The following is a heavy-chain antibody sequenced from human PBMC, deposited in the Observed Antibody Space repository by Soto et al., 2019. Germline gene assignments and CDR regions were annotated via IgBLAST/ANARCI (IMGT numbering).Heavy chain of an antibody. CDR3: ARVVSVFWSGYDVDYYYYYMDV. CDR1: GGSISSYY. J-gene: IGHJ6*03. Sequence: SETLSLTCTVSGGSISSYYWSWIRQPPGKGLEWIGYIYYSGSTNYNPSLKRRVTISVDTSKNQFSLKLSSVTAADTAVYYCARVVSVFWSGYDVDYYYYYMDVWGKGTTVTVS. D-gene: IGHD3-3*01. V-gene: IGHV4-59*01. CDR2: IYYSGST.